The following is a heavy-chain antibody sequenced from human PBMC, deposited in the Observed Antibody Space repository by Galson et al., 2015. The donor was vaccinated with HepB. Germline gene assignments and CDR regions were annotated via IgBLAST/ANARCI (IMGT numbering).Heavy chain of an antibody. CDR2: IRSKANSYAT. V-gene: IGHV3-73*01. CDR3: PGMVTTPYYYYGMDV. J-gene: IGHJ6*01. Sequence: SLRLSCAASGFTFSGSAMHWVRQASGKGLEWVGRIRSKANSYATAYAASVKGRFTISRDDSKNKAYLQMKSLKTEDTAVYYCPGMVTTPYYYYGMDVWGQGTTVTVSS. CDR1: GFTFSGSA. D-gene: IGHD4-17*01.